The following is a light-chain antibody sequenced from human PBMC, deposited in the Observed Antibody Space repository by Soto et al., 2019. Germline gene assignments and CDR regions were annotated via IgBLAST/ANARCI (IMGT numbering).Light chain of an antibody. V-gene: IGLV2-14*01. CDR1: SSDVGGFNY. J-gene: IGLJ3*02. Sequence: QSVLPQPASVSGSPGQSITISCTGTSSDVGGFNYVSWYQHYPGEAPKLLIYEVSNRPSGVSSRFSGSKSGNTASPTISGLQADDEGDYYCSSFTTSNTWVFGGGTKLTVL. CDR2: EVS. CDR3: SSFTTSNTWV.